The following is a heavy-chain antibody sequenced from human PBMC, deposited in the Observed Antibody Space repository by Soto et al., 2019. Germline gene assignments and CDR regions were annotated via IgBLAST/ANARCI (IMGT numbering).Heavy chain of an antibody. V-gene: IGHV5-51*01. Sequence: GESLKLSCKGSGYSFTSYWIGWVRQMPEKGLEWMGIIYPGDSDTRYSPSFQGQVTISADKSISTAYLQWSSLKASDTAIYYCARTAAAGKYYYGVDVWGQGTTVTVSS. D-gene: IGHD6-13*01. CDR2: IYPGDSDT. CDR3: ARTAAAGKYYYGVDV. CDR1: GYSFTSYW. J-gene: IGHJ6*02.